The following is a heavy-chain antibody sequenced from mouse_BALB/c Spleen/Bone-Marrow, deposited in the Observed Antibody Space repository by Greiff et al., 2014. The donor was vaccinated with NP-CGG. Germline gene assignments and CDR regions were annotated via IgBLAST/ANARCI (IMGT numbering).Heavy chain of an antibody. CDR3: ARLNYYDKLVD. D-gene: IGHD1-1*01. V-gene: IGHV4-1*02. CDR2: INPDSSTI. Sequence: VQLKESGGGLVQPGGSLKLSCAASGFDFSGYWMSWVRQAPGKGLEWIGEINPDSSTINYTPSLKDKFIISRDNAKNTLYLQMSKLRSEDTALYYSARLNYYDKLVDWGAGTTVTVSS. J-gene: IGHJ1*01. CDR1: GFDFSGYW.